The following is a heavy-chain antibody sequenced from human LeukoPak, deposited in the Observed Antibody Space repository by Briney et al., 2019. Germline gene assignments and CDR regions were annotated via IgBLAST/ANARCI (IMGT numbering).Heavy chain of an antibody. D-gene: IGHD1-26*01. CDR3: TRSLNSGSYPDY. V-gene: IGHV3-21*01. J-gene: IGHJ4*02. CDR2: ISSHSGYI. Sequence: GGSLRLSCAASGFTFSIYNMNWVRQAPGKGLEWVSSISSHSGYIYYANSVKGRFTISRDNAENSLHLQMTSLRAEDTAVYYCTRSLNSGSYPDYWGQGTLVTVSS. CDR1: GFTFSIYN.